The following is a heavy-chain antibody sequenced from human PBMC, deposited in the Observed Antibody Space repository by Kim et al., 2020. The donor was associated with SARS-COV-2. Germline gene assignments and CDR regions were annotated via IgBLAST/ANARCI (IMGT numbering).Heavy chain of an antibody. Sequence: SETLSLTCTVSGGSISSSSYYWGWIRQPPGKGLEWIGSIYYSGSTYYNPSLKSRVTISVDTSKNQFSLKLSSVTAADTAVYYCARDVRAMVRGVYFDYWGQGTLVTVSS. D-gene: IGHD3-10*01. J-gene: IGHJ4*02. V-gene: IGHV4-39*07. CDR3: ARDVRAMVRGVYFDY. CDR1: GGSISSSSYY. CDR2: IYYSGST.